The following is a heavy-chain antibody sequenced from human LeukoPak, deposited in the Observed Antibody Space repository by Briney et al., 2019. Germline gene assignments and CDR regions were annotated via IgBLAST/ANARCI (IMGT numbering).Heavy chain of an antibody. CDR2: LYRSGST. D-gene: IGHD6-19*01. V-gene: IGHV4-38-2*02. Sequence: SETLSLTCTVSGYSISSGYYWGWIRQPPGKGLEWIGSLYRSGSTYYNPSLKSRVTISVDTSKNQFSLKLSSVTAADTAVYYCARVEIAVAPLVGYWGQGTLVTVSS. CDR3: ARVEIAVAPLVGY. J-gene: IGHJ4*02. CDR1: GYSISSGYY.